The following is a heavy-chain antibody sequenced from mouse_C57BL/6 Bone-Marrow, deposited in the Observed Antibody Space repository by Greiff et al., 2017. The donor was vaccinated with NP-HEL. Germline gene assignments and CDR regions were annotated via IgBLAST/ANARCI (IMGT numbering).Heavy chain of an antibody. V-gene: IGHV1-81*01. CDR3: ALITTYFDV. D-gene: IGHD1-1*01. J-gene: IGHJ1*03. CDR1: GYTFTSYG. CDR2: IYPRSGNT. Sequence: VQLQQSGAELARPGASVKLSCKASGYTFTSYGISWVKQRTGQGLEWIGEIYPRSGNTYYNEKFKGKATLTADKSSSTAYMELRSLTSEDSAVYFCALITTYFDVWGTGTTVTVSS.